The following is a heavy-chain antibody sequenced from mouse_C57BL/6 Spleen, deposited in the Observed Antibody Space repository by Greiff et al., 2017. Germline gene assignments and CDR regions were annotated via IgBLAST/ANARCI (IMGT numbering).Heavy chain of an antibody. CDR3: ARGDYGNVAMDY. CDR2: IYPGDGDT. J-gene: IGHJ4*01. V-gene: IGHV1-82*01. Sequence: QVQLQQSGPELVKPGASVTISCKASGYAFSSSWMNWVKQRPGKGLEWIGRIYPGDGDTNYNGKFKGKATLTADKSSSTAYMQLSSLASEDSAVDCCARGDYGNVAMDYWGQGTSVTVSS. CDR1: GYAFSSSW. D-gene: IGHD2-1*01.